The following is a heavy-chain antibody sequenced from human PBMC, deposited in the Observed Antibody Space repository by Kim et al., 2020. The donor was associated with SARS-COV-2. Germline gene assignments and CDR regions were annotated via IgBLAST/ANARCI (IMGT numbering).Heavy chain of an antibody. D-gene: IGHD5-12*01. CDR2: IYYSGST. V-gene: IGHV4-39*01. Sequence: SETLSLTCTVSGGSISSSSYYWGWIRQPPGKGLEWIGSIYYSGSTYYNPSLKSRVTISVDTSKNQFSLKLSSVTAADTAVYYCARHQRAKNGLFDPWGQGTLVTVSS. J-gene: IGHJ5*02. CDR1: GGSISSSSYY. CDR3: ARHQRAKNGLFDP.